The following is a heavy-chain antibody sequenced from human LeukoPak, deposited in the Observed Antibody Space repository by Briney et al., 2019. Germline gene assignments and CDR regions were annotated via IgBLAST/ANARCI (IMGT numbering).Heavy chain of an antibody. CDR1: GGSISSGSYY. V-gene: IGHV4-61*02. D-gene: IGHD2-2*01. J-gene: IGHJ6*03. Sequence: SQTLSLTCTVSGGSISSGSYYWSWIRQPAGKGLEWIGRIYTSGSTNYNPSLKSRVTISVDTSKNQFSLKLSSVTAADTAVYYCARDRYQLPTGYYYMDVWGKGTTVTISS. CDR3: ARDRYQLPTGYYYMDV. CDR2: IYTSGST.